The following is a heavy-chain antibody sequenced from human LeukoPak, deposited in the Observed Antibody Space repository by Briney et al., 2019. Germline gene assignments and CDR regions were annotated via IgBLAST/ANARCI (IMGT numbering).Heavy chain of an antibody. D-gene: IGHD3-22*01. Sequence: SETLSLTCTVSGGSISGSSYYWGWIRQPPGKGLEWIGSIYYSGSTYYNPSLKSRVTISVDTSKNQFSLKLNSVTATDTAVYYCARSRTYYYDSSGYYLDYWGQGTLVTVSS. V-gene: IGHV4-39*01. CDR2: IYYSGST. CDR3: ARSRTYYYDSSGYYLDY. J-gene: IGHJ4*02. CDR1: GGSISGSSYY.